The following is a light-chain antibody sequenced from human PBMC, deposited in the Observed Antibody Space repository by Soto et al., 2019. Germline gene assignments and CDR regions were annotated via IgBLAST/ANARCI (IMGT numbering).Light chain of an antibody. J-gene: IGLJ3*02. CDR3: STWDASLSGRV. CDR2: SDD. CDR1: SSNIGNNF. V-gene: IGLV1-47*02. Sequence: QSVLTQSPSASGTPGQKVTISCSGASSNIGNNFVSWYQQVPGTAPKLLIYSDDQRPSGVPDRVSGSKSGTSASLAISGLRSEDEADYYCSTWDASLSGRVFGGGTKLTVL.